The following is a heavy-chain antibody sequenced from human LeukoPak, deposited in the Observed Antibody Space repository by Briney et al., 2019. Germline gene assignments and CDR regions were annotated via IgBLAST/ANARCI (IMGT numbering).Heavy chain of an antibody. CDR3: ARVRPVATIRYNWFDP. V-gene: IGHV4-34*01. J-gene: IGHJ5*02. D-gene: IGHD5-12*01. CDR1: GGSFSGYY. CDR2: INHSGST. Sequence: LETLSLTCAVYGGSFSGYYWSWIRQPPGKGLEWIGEINHSGSTNYNPSLKSRVTISVDTSKNQFSLKLSSVTAADTAVYYCARVRPVATIRYNWFDPWGQGTLVTVSS.